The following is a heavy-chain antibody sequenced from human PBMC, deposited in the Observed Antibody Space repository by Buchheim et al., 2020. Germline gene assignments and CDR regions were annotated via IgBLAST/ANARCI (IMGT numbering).Heavy chain of an antibody. CDR1: GFTFSSYG. J-gene: IGHJ4*02. CDR3: AKAGSSSWTLDY. D-gene: IGHD6-13*01. Sequence: QVQLVESGGGVVQPGRSLRLSCAASGFTFSSYGMHWVRQAPGKGLEWVAVISYDGSNKYYADSVKGRFTISRDNSKNTLYLNMNSLGAEDTAEYYCAKAGSSSWTLDYWGQGTL. CDR2: ISYDGSNK. V-gene: IGHV3-30*18.